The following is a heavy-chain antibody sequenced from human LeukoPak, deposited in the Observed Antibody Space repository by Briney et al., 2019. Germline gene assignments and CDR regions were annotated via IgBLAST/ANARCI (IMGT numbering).Heavy chain of an antibody. CDR2: IYHSGSP. V-gene: IGHV4-38-2*02. J-gene: IGHJ3*02. D-gene: IGHD3-10*01. CDR3: ARGGSGSYIDAFDI. Sequence: SETLSLICTVSGYSITSGYYWGWIRQPPGKGLEWIGSIYHSGSPLYNPSLKSRVTISVDTSKNQFSLKLSSVTAADTAVYYCARGGSGSYIDAFDIWGQGTMVTVSS. CDR1: GYSITSGYY.